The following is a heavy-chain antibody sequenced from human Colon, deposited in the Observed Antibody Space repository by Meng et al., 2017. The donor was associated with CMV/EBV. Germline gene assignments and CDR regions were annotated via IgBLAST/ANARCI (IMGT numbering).Heavy chain of an antibody. D-gene: IGHD3-16*02. CDR2: INQDGSDT. CDR1: GFTYCNYW. CDR3: ARSAGDVMVVLDYYYGMDV. V-gene: IGHV3-7*01. Sequence: GESLMISCAVSGFTYCNYWMTWVRQAPEKGLEWVAIINQDGSDTYYADSVKGRFTISRDNAKNSLYLQMNSLRGEDTAVYYCARSAGDVMVVLDYYYGMDVWGQGTTVTVSS. J-gene: IGHJ6*02.